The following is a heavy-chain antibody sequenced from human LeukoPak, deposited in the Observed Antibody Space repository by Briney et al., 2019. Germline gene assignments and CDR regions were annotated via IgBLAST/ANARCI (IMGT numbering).Heavy chain of an antibody. D-gene: IGHD6-19*01. CDR2: ISYDGSNK. CDR3: ARGGVHGYSSGPYY. V-gene: IGHV3-30*04. CDR1: GFTFSSYA. Sequence: GRSLRLSCAASGFTFSSYAMHWVRQAPGKGLEWVAVISYDGSNKYYADSVKGRFTISRDNSKDTLYLQMNSQRAEDTAVYYCARGGVHGYSSGPYYWGQGTLVTVSS. J-gene: IGHJ4*02.